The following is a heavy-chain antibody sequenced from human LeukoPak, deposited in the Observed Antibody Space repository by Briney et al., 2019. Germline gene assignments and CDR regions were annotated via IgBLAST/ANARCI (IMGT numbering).Heavy chain of an antibody. CDR3: ARDYYGSGTGYPNNWFDP. D-gene: IGHD3-10*01. CDR2: IYYSGST. V-gene: IGHV4-31*03. Sequence: MSSETLSLTCTVSGGSISSGGYYWSWIRQHPGKGLEWIGYIYYSGSTYYNPSLKSRVTISVDTSKNQFSLKLSSVTDADTAVYYCARDYYGSGTGYPNNWFDPWGQGTLVTVSS. J-gene: IGHJ5*02. CDR1: GGSISSGGYY.